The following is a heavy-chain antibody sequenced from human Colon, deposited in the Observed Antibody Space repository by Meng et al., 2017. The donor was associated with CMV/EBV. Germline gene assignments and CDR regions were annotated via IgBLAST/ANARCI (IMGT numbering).Heavy chain of an antibody. CDR1: GYTFNDYY. Sequence: ASVKVSCKASGYTFNDYYIPWVRQAPGQGLEWRGWINPNSGDPTYAQNFRGRVTMTRATSVKTIDMELTSLTFYDTALYFCSRGKLTGDSRYYGMAVWGQGTMVTVSS. CDR2: INPNSGDP. D-gene: IGHD3-3*01. CDR3: SRGKLTGDSRYYGMAV. V-gene: IGHV1-2*02. J-gene: IGHJ6*02.